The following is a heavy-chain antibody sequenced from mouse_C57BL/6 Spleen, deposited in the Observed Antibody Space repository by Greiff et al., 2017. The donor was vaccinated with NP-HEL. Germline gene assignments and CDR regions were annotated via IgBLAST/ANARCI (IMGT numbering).Heavy chain of an antibody. Sequence: VQVVEPGPELVKPGASVKLSCKASGYTFTDYYIHWVKQRPGQGLEWIGWIFPGSGSTYYNEKFKGKATLTVDISSSIAYMLLSSLTSEDSAVYFCARCNWYFDYWGKGTTLTVSS. CDR3: ARCNWYFDY. CDR2: IFPGSGST. D-gene: IGHD4-1*01. V-gene: IGHV1-75*01. CDR1: GYTFTDYY. J-gene: IGHJ2*01.